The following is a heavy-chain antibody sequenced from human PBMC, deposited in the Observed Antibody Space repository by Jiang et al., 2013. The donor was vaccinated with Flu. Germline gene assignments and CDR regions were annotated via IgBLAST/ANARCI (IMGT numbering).Heavy chain of an antibody. CDR2: TYYSSKWYN. J-gene: IGHJ4*02. V-gene: IGHV6-1*01. CDR3: VRGWFRAHFDF. Sequence: WIRQSPSRGLEWLARTYYSSKWYNDYAVSVRSRLTINADTSKNHVSLQLNSVTPDDTAVYYCVRGWFRAHFDFWGQGTLVTVSS. D-gene: IGHD3-10*01.